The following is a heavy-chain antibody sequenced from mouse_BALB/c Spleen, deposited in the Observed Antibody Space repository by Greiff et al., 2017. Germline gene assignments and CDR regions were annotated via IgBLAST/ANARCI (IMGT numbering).Heavy chain of an antibody. D-gene: IGHD2-14*01. CDR3: ARKHRYDVVPFAY. J-gene: IGHJ3*01. Sequence: VQLQESGAELVRPGSSVKISCKASGYAFSSYWMNWVKQRPGQGLEWIGQIYPGDGDTNYNGKFKGKATLTADKSSSTAYMQLSSLTSEDSAVYFCARKHRYDVVPFAYWGQGTLVTVSA. CDR1: GYAFSSYW. CDR2: IYPGDGDT. V-gene: IGHV1-80*01.